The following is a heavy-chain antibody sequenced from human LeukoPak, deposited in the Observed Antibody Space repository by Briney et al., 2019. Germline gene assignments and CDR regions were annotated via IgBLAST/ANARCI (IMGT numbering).Heavy chain of an antibody. CDR3: ARSQLKYGSGSYGSHDAFDI. D-gene: IGHD3-10*01. CDR1: GGSISSYY. J-gene: IGHJ3*02. Sequence: SETLSLTCTVSGGSISSYYWSWIRQPPGKGLEWIGEINHSGSTNYNPSLKSRVTISVDTSKNQFSLKLSSVTAADTAVYYCARSQLKYGSGSYGSHDAFDIWGQGTMVTVSS. CDR2: INHSGST. V-gene: IGHV4-34*01.